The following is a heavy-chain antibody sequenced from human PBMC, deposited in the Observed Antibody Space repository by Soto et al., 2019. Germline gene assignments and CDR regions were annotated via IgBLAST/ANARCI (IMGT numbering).Heavy chain of an antibody. CDR2: INPNSGNI. J-gene: IGHJ4*02. CDR1: GDTFTTYD. CDR3: ARGRASGSYYLLDY. V-gene: IGHV1-8*01. D-gene: IGHD3-10*01. Sequence: ASVKVSCKASGDTFTTYDINWVRQATGHGLEWMGWINPNSGNIGYAQRFQGRVTMARDTAIRTAYMEVSSLRPDDTAVYYCARGRASGSYYLLDYWGQGTLVTVSS.